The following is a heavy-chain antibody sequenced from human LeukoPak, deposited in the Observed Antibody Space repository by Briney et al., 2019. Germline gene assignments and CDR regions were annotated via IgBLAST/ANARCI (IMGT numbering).Heavy chain of an antibody. D-gene: IGHD3-10*01. CDR1: GFTFSSYW. CDR2: IKQDGSEK. CDR3: ARDRDRRHYGSGSYYEDY. V-gene: IGHV3-7*01. Sequence: QAGGSLRLSCAASGFTFSSYWMSWVRQAPGKGLEWVANIKQDGSEKYYVDSVKGRFTISRDNAKNSLYLQMNSLRAEDTAVYYCARDRDRRHYGSGSYYEDYWGQGTLVTVSS. J-gene: IGHJ4*02.